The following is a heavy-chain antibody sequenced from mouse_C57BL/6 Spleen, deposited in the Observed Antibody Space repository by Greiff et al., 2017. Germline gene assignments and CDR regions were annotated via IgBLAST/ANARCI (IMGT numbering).Heavy chain of an antibody. Sequence: EVQLQESGPGLVKPSQSLSLTCSVTGYSITSGYYWNWIRQFPGNKLEWMGYISYDGSNNYNPSLKNRIYITRDTSKNQFFLKLNSVTTEDTATYYCARALITTVVDWYFDVWGTGTTVTVSS. D-gene: IGHD1-1*01. V-gene: IGHV3-6*01. CDR2: ISYDGSN. J-gene: IGHJ1*03. CDR1: GYSITSGYY. CDR3: ARALITTVVDWYFDV.